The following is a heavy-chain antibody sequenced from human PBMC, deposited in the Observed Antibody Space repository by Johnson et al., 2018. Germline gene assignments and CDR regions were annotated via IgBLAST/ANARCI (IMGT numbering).Heavy chain of an antibody. J-gene: IGHJ6*03. Sequence: VQLLETGGGVVQPGRSLRLSCAASGFTFSNHGMHWVRQSPGKGLEWVAVIWYDGSNEYYTDSVKGRFSISRDDSKDTLYLQMNSLRGEDTRVYYCAKSQWLVSPDYYYYYYMDVWGKGTTFTVSS. CDR3: AKSQWLVSPDYYYYYYMDV. CDR1: GFTFSNHG. V-gene: IGHV3-33*06. D-gene: IGHD6-19*01. CDR2: IWYDGSNE.